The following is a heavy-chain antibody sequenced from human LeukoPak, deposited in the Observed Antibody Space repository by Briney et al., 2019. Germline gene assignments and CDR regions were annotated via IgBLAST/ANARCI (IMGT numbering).Heavy chain of an antibody. D-gene: IGHD2-21*02. Sequence: SETLSLTCTVSGGSISSYYWSWIRQPPGKGLEWIGYIYYSGSTNYNPSLKSRVTISVDTSKNQFSLKLSSVTAADTAVYYCARHSPGPYCGGDYYWAERNYWYFDLWGRGTLVTVSS. CDR1: GGSISSYY. J-gene: IGHJ2*01. CDR3: ARHSPGPYCGGDYYWAERNYWYFDL. V-gene: IGHV4-59*08. CDR2: IYYSGST.